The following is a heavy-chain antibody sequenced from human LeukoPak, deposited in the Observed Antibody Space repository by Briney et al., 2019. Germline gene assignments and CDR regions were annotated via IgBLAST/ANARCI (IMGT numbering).Heavy chain of an antibody. J-gene: IGHJ6*03. Sequence: GASVKVSCKASGYTFTSYGISWVRQAPGQGLEWMGWISAYNGNTNYAQKLQGRVTMTTDTSTSTAYMELRSLRSDDTAVYYCARIRRYYDILTGYPIYYYYYMDVWGKGTTVIVSS. D-gene: IGHD3-9*01. V-gene: IGHV1-18*01. CDR3: ARIRRYYDILTGYPIYYYYYMDV. CDR1: GYTFTSYG. CDR2: ISAYNGNT.